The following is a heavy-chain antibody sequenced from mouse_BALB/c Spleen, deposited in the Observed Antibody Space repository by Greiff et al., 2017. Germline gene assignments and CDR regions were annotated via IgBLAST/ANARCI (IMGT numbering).Heavy chain of an antibody. CDR1: GFAFSSYD. J-gene: IGHJ4*01. CDR3: ARHDYPDYYAMDY. CDR2: ISSGGGST. D-gene: IGHD2-4*01. Sequence: EVQLVESGGGLVKPGGSLKLSCAASGFAFSSYDMSWVRQTPEKRLEWVAYISSGGGSTYYPDTVKGRFTISRDNAKNTLYLQMSSLKSEDTAMYYCARHDYPDYYAMDYWGQGTSVTVSS. V-gene: IGHV5-12-1*01.